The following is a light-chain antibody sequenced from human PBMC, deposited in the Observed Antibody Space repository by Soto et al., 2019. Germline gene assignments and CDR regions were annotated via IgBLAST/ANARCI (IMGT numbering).Light chain of an antibody. J-gene: IGLJ1*01. Sequence: QSALTQLHSVSGAPGQTVIISCSGSSSNLVEPYDVYWFRQLPGTVPRLRSYGNNNRPSALPDRCSGTKSGSSASLAITGLQAEDEDDDFCHSYASWMSGYVVGSWTKV. V-gene: IGLV1-40*01. CDR1: SSNLVEPYD. CDR3: HSYASWMSGYV. CDR2: GNN.